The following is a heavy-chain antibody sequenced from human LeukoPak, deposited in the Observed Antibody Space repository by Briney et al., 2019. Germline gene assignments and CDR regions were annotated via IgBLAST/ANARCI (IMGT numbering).Heavy chain of an antibody. CDR2: TGPDGKKT. Sequence: GGSLRLSCAASGFTFNSYGMHWVRQAPGKGLEWVAFTGPDGKKTFYGDSLNGRFTISRDNFEDTVFLQMNTMRAEDTAVYYCARQTVEVQQNYYMDVWGNGTTVTVSS. J-gene: IGHJ6*03. CDR3: ARQTVEVQQNYYMDV. CDR1: GFTFNSYG. D-gene: IGHD5-24*01. V-gene: IGHV3-33*04.